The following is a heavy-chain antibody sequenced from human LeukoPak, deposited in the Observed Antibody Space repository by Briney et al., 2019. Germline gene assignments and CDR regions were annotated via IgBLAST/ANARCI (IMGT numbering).Heavy chain of an antibody. Sequence: GGSLRLSCAASGFTFINYGMHWVRQAPGKGLEWVAVISNDGTNKYYEDSGKGRFTISRDDSKNMLYLQMSSLTVEDTAVFYCARDKSGYGMDVWGQGTTVTVSS. D-gene: IGHD1-26*01. CDR3: ARDKSGYGMDV. CDR1: GFTFINYG. V-gene: IGHV3-30*03. CDR2: ISNDGTNK. J-gene: IGHJ6*02.